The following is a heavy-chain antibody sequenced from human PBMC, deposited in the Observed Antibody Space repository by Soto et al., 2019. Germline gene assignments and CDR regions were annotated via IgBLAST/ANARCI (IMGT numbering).Heavy chain of an antibody. CDR3: AREKASSGMDV. CDR1: GYTFTSYD. J-gene: IGHJ6*02. Sequence: QVQLVQSGAEVKKPGASVKVSCKASGYTFTSYDINWVRQATGQGLEWMGWMNPNSGNTGYAQKSQGRVTMTTKTTISTAYMELSSLRSDNKSLYYGAREKASSGMDVWGQGTTVTVSS. CDR2: MNPNSGNT. V-gene: IGHV1-8*01.